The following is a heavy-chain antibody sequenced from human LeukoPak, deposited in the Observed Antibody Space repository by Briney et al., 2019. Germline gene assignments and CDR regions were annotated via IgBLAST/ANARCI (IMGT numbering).Heavy chain of an antibody. J-gene: IGHJ3*02. V-gene: IGHV3-15*01. CDR2: IKSKTDGGTT. Sequence: KPGGSLRLSCAASGFTFSNAWMSWVRQAPGKGLEWVGRIKSKTDGGTTDYAAPVKGRFTISRDDSKNTLYLQMNSLKTEDTAVYYCTTTLVVPAAIVEDAFDIWGQGTMVTVSS. CDR3: TTTLVVPAAIVEDAFDI. CDR1: GFTFSNAW. D-gene: IGHD2-2*02.